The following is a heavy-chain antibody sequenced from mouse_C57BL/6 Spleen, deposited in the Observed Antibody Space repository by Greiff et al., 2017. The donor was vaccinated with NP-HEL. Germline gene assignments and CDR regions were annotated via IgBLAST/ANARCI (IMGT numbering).Heavy chain of an antibody. CDR1: GYAFSSSW. CDR2: IYPGDGDT. CDR3: ARRAFSTTPGEGFDY. J-gene: IGHJ2*01. Sequence: VQLQQSGPELVKPGASVKISCKASGYAFSSSWMNWVKQRPGKGLEWIGRIYPGDGDTNYNGKFKGKATLTADKSSSTAYMQLSSLTSEDSAVYFCARRAFSTTPGEGFDYWGQGTTLTVSS. V-gene: IGHV1-82*01. D-gene: IGHD1-1*01.